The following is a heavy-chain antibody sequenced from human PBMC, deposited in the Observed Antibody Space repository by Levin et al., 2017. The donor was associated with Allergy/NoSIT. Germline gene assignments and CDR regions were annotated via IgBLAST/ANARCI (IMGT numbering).Heavy chain of an antibody. Sequence: SCAASGFTFSIFGMHWVRQAPGKGLEWVAVISNDGYHEFYADSVKGRFTISRDYANLYLQMNNLRAEDTAVYYCAKELQVLTGKDYYYNMDVWGEGSTVGVSS. CDR3: AKELQVLTGKDYYYNMDV. J-gene: IGHJ6*04. V-gene: IGHV3-30*18. D-gene: IGHD3-9*01. CDR1: GFTFSIFG. CDR2: ISNDGYHE.